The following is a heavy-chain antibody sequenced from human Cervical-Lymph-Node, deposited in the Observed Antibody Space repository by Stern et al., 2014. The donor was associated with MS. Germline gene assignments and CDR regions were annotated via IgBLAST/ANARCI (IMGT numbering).Heavy chain of an antibody. V-gene: IGHV3-30-3*01. Sequence: QDQLVESGGGVVQPGRSLRLSCAASGFTFTSFDIHWVRQAPGQGLEWVAVISNDGGTRYYADAVKGRFTISRDNSNNTLHLQMNSLRGEDTAVYYCARNNYGDYSDYWGQGTLVTVSS. J-gene: IGHJ4*02. D-gene: IGHD5-24*01. CDR2: ISNDGGTR. CDR1: GFTFTSFD. CDR3: ARNNYGDYSDY.